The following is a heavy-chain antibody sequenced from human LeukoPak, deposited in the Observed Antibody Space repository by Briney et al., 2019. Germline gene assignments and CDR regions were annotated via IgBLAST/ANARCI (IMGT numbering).Heavy chain of an antibody. CDR1: GFTFSNAW. J-gene: IGHJ4*02. CDR2: IKSKTEGGTT. V-gene: IGHV3-15*01. Sequence: GGSLRLSCAASGFTFSNAWMSWVRQAPGKGLEWVGRIKSKTEGGTTDYAAPVKGRFTISRDDSESTLYLQMNSLQAEDTAVYYCTTQYHDYSNYVVTDYWGQGTLVTVSS. CDR3: TTQYHDYSNYVVTDY. D-gene: IGHD4-11*01.